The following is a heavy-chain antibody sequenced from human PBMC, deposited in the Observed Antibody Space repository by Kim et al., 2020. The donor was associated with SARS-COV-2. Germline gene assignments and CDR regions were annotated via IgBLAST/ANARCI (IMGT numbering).Heavy chain of an antibody. J-gene: IGHJ4*02. V-gene: IGHV1-46*01. CDR3: ARVARYYDFWSGYYPDY. D-gene: IGHD3-3*01. CDR2: INPSGGST. CDR1: GYTFTSYY. Sequence: ASVKVSCKASGYTFTSYYMHWVRQAPGQGLEWMGIINPSGGSTSYAQKFQGRVTMTRDTSTSTVYMELSSLRSEDTAVYYCARVARYYDFWSGYYPDYWGQGTLVTVSS.